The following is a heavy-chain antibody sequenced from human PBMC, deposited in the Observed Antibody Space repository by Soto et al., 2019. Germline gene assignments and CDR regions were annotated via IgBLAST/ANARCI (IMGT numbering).Heavy chain of an antibody. Sequence: ASVKVSWKASGYTFTSYAMHWVRQAPGQRLEWMGWINAGNGNTKYSQKFQGRVTITRDTSASTAYMELSSLRSEDTAVYYCARGTLRYFDWLLSGFFDYWGQGTLVT. D-gene: IGHD3-9*01. J-gene: IGHJ4*02. CDR2: INAGNGNT. V-gene: IGHV1-3*01. CDR1: GYTFTSYA. CDR3: ARGTLRYFDWLLSGFFDY.